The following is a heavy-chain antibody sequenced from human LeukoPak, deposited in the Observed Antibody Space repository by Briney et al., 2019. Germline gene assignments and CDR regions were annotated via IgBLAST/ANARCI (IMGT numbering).Heavy chain of an antibody. CDR1: GFTFSSYA. CDR2: ISGSGGST. D-gene: IGHD4-17*01. Sequence: GGSLRLSCAASGFTFSSYAMSWVRQAPGKGLEWVSAISGSGGSTYYADSVKGRFTISRDNSKNTLYLQMNSLRAEDTAVYYCATTVTTLADPTYYGMDVWGQGTTVTVSS. CDR3: ATTVTTLADPTYYGMDV. J-gene: IGHJ6*02. V-gene: IGHV3-23*01.